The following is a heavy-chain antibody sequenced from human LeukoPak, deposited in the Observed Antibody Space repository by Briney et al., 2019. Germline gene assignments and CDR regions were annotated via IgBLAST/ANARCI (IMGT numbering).Heavy chain of an antibody. J-gene: IGHJ4*02. CDR1: GYSFSSYW. CDR2: IYPGDSDT. D-gene: IGHD6-19*01. CDR3: ARHRPYSSGWRHFDY. V-gene: IGHV5-51*01. Sequence: LGESLKISCRGSGYSFSSYWIGWVRQMPGKGLEWMGIIYPGDSDTRYSPSFQGQVTISADKSISTAYLQWSSLKASDTAMYYCARHRPYSSGWRHFDYWGQGTLVTVSS.